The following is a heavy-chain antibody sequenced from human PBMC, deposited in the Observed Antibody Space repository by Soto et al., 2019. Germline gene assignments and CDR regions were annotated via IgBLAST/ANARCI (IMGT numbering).Heavy chain of an antibody. Sequence: QVQLQESGPGLVKPSGTLSLTCAVSGGSISSSNWWSWVRQPPGKGLEWIGEIYHSGSTNYNPSLKSRVTTSVDKPNNQFSLKLNSVTAADTAVYYCARASPLTNSFDYWGQGTLVTVSS. CDR3: ARASPLTNSFDY. CDR1: GGSISSSNW. CDR2: IYHSGST. V-gene: IGHV4-4*02. D-gene: IGHD1-1*01. J-gene: IGHJ4*02.